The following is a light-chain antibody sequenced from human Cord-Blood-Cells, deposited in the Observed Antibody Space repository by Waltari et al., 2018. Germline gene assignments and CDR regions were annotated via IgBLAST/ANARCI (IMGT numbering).Light chain of an antibody. V-gene: IGLV2-23*01. Sequence: GTSSDVGSYNLVSWYQQHPGKAPKLMIYEGSKRPSGVSNRFSGSKSGNTASLTISGLQAEDEADYYCCSYAGSSTVVFGGGTKLTVL. CDR1: SSDVGSYNL. J-gene: IGLJ2*01. CDR2: EGS. CDR3: CSYAGSSTVV.